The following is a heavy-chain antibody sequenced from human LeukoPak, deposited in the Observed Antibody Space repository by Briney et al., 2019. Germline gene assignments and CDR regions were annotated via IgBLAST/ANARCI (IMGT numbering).Heavy chain of an antibody. Sequence: GGSLRLSCAASGFTFSSYWMSWVRQAPGKGLEWVANIKQDGSEKYYVESVKGRFTISRDNAKNTLYLQMNSLRAEDTAVYYCVRDGFYYYYYMDVWGKGTTVTVSS. CDR3: VRDGFYYYYYMDV. CDR2: IKQDGSEK. V-gene: IGHV3-7*01. D-gene: IGHD1-14*01. J-gene: IGHJ6*03. CDR1: GFTFSSYW.